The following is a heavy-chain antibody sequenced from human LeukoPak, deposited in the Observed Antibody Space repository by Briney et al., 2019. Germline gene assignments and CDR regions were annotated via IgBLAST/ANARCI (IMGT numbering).Heavy chain of an antibody. J-gene: IGHJ3*02. CDR2: ISVSGGT. CDR3: AKHQGYDFDI. Sequence: GGSLRLSCAASGFTFSSYAMTWVRQAPGKGLEWVSAISVSGGTYYADSVKGRFTISRDNSKNTLYLQMNSLRAEDTAVYYCAKHQGYDFDIWGQGTMVTVSS. D-gene: IGHD1-1*01. CDR1: GFTFSSYA. V-gene: IGHV3-23*01.